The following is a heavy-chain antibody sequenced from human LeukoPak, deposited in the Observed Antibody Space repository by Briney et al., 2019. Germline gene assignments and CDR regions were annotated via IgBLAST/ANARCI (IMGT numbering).Heavy chain of an antibody. CDR2: TYYRSKWYN. D-gene: IGHD3-22*01. CDR1: GDSVSSNSAA. J-gene: IGHJ5*02. Sequence: SQTLSLTCAISGDSVSSNSAAWNWIRQSPSRGFEWLGRTYYRSKWYNDYAVSVKSRITINPDTSKNQFSLQLNSVTPEDTAVYYCAKEGRLDYYDSSGYYSNWFDPWGQGTLVTVSS. V-gene: IGHV6-1*01. CDR3: AKEGRLDYYDSSGYYSNWFDP.